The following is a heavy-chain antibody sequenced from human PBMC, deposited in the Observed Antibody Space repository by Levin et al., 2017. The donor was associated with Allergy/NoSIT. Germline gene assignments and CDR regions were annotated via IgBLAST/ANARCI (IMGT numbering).Heavy chain of an antibody. Sequence: SETLSLTCTVSGGSISSSSYYWGWIRQPPGKGLEWIGSIYYSGSTYYNPSLKSRVTISVDTSKNQFSLKLSSVTAADTAVYYCALYCSSTSCYKDAFDIWGQGTMVTVSS. CDR3: ALYCSSTSCYKDAFDI. D-gene: IGHD2-2*02. V-gene: IGHV4-39*01. CDR1: GGSISSSSYY. CDR2: IYYSGST. J-gene: IGHJ3*02.